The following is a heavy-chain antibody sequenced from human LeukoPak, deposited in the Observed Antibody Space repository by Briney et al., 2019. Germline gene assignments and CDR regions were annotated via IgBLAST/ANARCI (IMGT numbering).Heavy chain of an antibody. J-gene: IGHJ6*02. CDR2: IYYSGST. CDR1: GGSIRSSNYY. CDR3: ARSDYYYGMDV. V-gene: IGHV4-39*01. Sequence: SETLSLTCTVSGGSIRSSNYYWDWTRQPPGKGLEWIGSIYYSGSTYYNPSLKSRVTISVVTSKNQFSLKLSSVTAADTAVYYGARSDYYYGMDVWGQGTTVTVSS.